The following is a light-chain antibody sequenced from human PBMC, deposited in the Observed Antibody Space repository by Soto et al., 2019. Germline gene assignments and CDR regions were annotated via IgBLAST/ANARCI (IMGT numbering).Light chain of an antibody. CDR3: QQSYRTPLI. CDR1: QTISSY. Sequence: DIQMTQSPSSLSASVGDRVTITCRASQTISSYLNWYQQKPGKAPKLLIYDASSLQSGVPSRFSGSGSGTDFTLTISSLQPEDFATYYCQQSYRTPLIFGGGTKVEIK. V-gene: IGKV1-39*01. J-gene: IGKJ4*01. CDR2: DAS.